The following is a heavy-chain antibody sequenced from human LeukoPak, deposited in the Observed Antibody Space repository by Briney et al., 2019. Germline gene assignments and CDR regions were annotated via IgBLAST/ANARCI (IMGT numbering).Heavy chain of an antibody. J-gene: IGHJ4*01. Sequence: PGGSLRFSCAASGFTFSCCAMTWVRPAPGKGLEWVSSLSGSGTSTFYEDSVKGRFTISRGNTKNTLSLQMSSMRAEDTAVYFCAKYLGKYSYGYSGLDYWGQGTLVTVSS. V-gene: IGHV3-23*01. CDR1: GFTFSCCA. D-gene: IGHD5-18*01. CDR2: LSGSGTST. CDR3: AKYLGKYSYGYSGLDY.